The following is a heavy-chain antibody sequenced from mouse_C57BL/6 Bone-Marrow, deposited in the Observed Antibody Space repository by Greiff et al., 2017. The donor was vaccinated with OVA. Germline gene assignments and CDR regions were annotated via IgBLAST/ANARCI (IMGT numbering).Heavy chain of an antibody. D-gene: IGHD2-5*01. J-gene: IGHJ3*01. CDR1: GFTFSSYG. CDR3: ARHNYSNYLFAY. V-gene: IGHV5-6*01. CDR2: ISSGGSYT. Sequence: EVQVVESGGDLVKPGGSLKLSCAASGFTFSSYGMSWVRQTPDKRLEWVATISSGGSYTYYPDSVKGRFTISRDNAKNTLYLQMSSLKSEDTAMYYCARHNYSNYLFAYWGQGTLVTVSA.